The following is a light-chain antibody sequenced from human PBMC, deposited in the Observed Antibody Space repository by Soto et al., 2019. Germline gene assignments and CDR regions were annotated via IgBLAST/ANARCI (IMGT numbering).Light chain of an antibody. V-gene: IGKV3-11*01. CDR1: QLVSSY. J-gene: IGKJ1*01. CDR2: DAS. CDR3: QQRSNWPPA. Sequence: DIVLTQSPATLSLSPGDRATLSCRASQLVSSYLAWYQHKPGQAPRLLISDASDRATGIPARFSGSGSGTDFTLTISSLEPEDFAVYSCQQRSNWPPAFGQGTKVEIK.